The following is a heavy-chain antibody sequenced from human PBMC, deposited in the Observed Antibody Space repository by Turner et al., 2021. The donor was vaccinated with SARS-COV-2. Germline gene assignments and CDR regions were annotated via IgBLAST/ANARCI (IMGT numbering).Heavy chain of an antibody. V-gene: IGHV4-39*01. D-gene: IGHD6-19*01. CDR3: ASPGGNSGWFFAYDI. Sequence: QLQLQESGPGLVKPSETLSLTCTVYGCSISSSSYYWGWIRQPPGKGLEWIGSIYYSGSTYYNPSLKSRVTISVDTSKNQFSLKLNSVTAADTAVYYCASPGGNSGWFFAYDIWGQGTMVTVSS. CDR2: IYYSGST. J-gene: IGHJ3*02. CDR1: GCSISSSSYY.